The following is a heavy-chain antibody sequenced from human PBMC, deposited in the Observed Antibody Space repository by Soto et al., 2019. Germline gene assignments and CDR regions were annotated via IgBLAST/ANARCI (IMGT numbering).Heavy chain of an antibody. CDR2: IYYSGST. CDR1: GGSVSSGSYY. Sequence: SETLSLTCTVSGGSVSSGSYYWSWIRQPPGKGLEWIGYIYYSGSTNYNPSLKSRVTISVDTSKNQFSLKLSSVTAADTAVYYCARGEVIHNWFDPWGQGTLVTVSS. J-gene: IGHJ5*02. CDR3: ARGEVIHNWFDP. V-gene: IGHV4-61*01. D-gene: IGHD3-3*01.